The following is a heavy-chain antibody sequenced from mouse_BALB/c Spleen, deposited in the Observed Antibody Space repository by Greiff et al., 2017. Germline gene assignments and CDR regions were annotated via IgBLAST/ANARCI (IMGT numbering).Heavy chain of an antibody. Sequence: VKLMESGPGLVQPSQSLSITCTVSGFSLTSYGVHWVRQSPGKGLEWLGVIWSGGSTDYNAAFISRLSISKDNSKGQVFFKMNSLQADDTAIYYCARGDGNYPDYYAMDYWGQGTSVTVSS. V-gene: IGHV2-4-1*01. CDR1: GFSLTSYG. CDR3: ARGDGNYPDYYAMDY. CDR2: IWSGGST. J-gene: IGHJ4*01. D-gene: IGHD2-1*01.